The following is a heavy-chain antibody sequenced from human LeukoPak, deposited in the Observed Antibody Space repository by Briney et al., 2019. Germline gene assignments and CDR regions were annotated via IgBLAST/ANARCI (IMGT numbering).Heavy chain of an antibody. CDR2: VFIATTT. V-gene: IGHV3-66*02. CDR3: GRGYGRNYHASDF. CDR1: GFTPSYNH. D-gene: IGHD2-15*01. Sequence: GGSLRLSCAASGFTPSYNHMTWVRQAPGKGLEWVSIVFIATTTYYAESVKGRFTASRDDSRTTLFLQMDSLRAEDTAVYYCGRGYGRNYHASDFWGQGILVTVSS. J-gene: IGHJ4*02.